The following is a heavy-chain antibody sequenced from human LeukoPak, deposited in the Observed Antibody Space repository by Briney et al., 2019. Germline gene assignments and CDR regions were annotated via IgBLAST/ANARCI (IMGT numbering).Heavy chain of an antibody. CDR1: DGSFNVYY. J-gene: IGHJ5*02. Sequence: SETLSLTCAVYDGSFNVYYWTWIRQSPAKGLEWMGEINHSGGTMYNPSLKSRVTMSVDTSKRQFSLKLTSVTAADTAVYYCTRRAYTYDSYFFDHWGLGTLVTVSS. CDR2: INHSGGT. D-gene: IGHD5-18*01. CDR3: TRRAYTYDSYFFDH. V-gene: IGHV4-34*01.